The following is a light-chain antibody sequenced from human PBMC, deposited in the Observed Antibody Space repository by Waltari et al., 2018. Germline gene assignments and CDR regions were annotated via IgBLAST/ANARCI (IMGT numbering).Light chain of an antibody. CDR2: KAS. CDR1: QAISSW. V-gene: IGKV1-5*03. CDR3: QQYNSYSIT. J-gene: IGKJ5*01. Sequence: DIQMTQSPSTLSASVGDRVTITCLASQAISSWLAWYQPKPGKAPKLHIYKASTLESGVPSRFSGSGSGTEFTLTISSLQSDDFATYYCQQYNSYSITFGQGTRLEIK.